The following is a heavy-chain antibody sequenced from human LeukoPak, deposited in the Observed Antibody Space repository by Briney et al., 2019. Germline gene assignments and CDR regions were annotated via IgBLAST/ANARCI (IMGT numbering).Heavy chain of an antibody. CDR1: GFSLSAYA. Sequence: GGSLTLSCAASGFSLSAYALDWVRQPPGKGLEWVAFIRYDGSNKYYADSVKGRFTISRDNSKNTLYLQMNSLRAEDTAVYYCAKDRGSYHDAFDIWGQGTMVTVSS. D-gene: IGHD1-26*01. V-gene: IGHV3-30*02. CDR2: IRYDGSNK. J-gene: IGHJ3*02. CDR3: AKDRGSYHDAFDI.